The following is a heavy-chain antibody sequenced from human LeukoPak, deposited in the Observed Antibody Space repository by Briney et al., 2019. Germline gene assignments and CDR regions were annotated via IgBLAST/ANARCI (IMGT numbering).Heavy chain of an antibody. CDR3: ARAVTISGVELDY. CDR1: GYSFTTYW. V-gene: IGHV5-51*01. J-gene: IGHJ4*02. D-gene: IGHD3-3*01. CDR2: IYPGDPDT. Sequence: GESLKISCKGSGYSFTTYWIGWVRQMPGKGLEWMGIIYPGDPDTRYSPSFQGQVAISVDKSISTAYLQWSSLKASDTAMYYCARAVTISGVELDYWGQGTLVTVSS.